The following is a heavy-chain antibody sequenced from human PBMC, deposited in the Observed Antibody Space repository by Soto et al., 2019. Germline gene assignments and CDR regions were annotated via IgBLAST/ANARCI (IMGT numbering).Heavy chain of an antibody. V-gene: IGHV2-26*01. J-gene: IGHJ5*02. CDR3: ARIEVGATGTSGWFDP. D-gene: IGHD1-26*01. CDR1: GFSLSNARMG. CDR2: IFSNDEK. Sequence: QVTLKESGPVLVKPTETLTLTCTVSGFSLSNARMGVSWIRQPPGKALEWLAHIFSNDEKSYSTSLKSRLTISKDTSKSQVVLTMTNMDPVDTATYYCARIEVGATGTSGWFDPWGQGTLVTVSS.